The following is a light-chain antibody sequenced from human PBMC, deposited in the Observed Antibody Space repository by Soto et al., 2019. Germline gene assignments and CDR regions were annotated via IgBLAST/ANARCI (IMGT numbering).Light chain of an antibody. J-gene: IGLJ1*01. Sequence: SYELTQPPSVSVAPGQTASIPCGGNNIGSETVHWYQQKPGQAPVLVVHDNSDRPSGIPERFSGSNSGNTAILTISRVEAGDEADYFCQVWDSSSDHEVFGAGTKLTV. CDR3: QVWDSSSDHEV. CDR1: NIGSET. V-gene: IGLV3-21*02. CDR2: DNS.